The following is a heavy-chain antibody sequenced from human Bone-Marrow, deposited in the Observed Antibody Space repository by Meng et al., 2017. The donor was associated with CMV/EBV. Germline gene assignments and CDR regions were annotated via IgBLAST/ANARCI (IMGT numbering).Heavy chain of an antibody. D-gene: IGHD1-26*01. J-gene: IGHJ4*02. CDR1: GFTFSSYA. V-gene: IGHV3-53*01. Sequence: CAASGFTFSSYAMSWVRQAPGKGLEWVSVIYSGGSTYYADSVKGRFTISRDNSKNTLYLQMNSLRAEDTAVYYCARGMEGATLAFGYWGQGTLVTVSS. CDR2: IYSGGST. CDR3: ARGMEGATLAFGY.